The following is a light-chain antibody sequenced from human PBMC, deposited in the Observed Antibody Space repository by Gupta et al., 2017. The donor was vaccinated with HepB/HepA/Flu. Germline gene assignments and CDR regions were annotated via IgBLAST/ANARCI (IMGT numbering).Light chain of an antibody. J-gene: IGKJ3*01. Sequence: EIVMTQSPATLSVSPGERATLSCRASQSISSDLAWYQQKPGQAPRLLIYDASTRATGIPARFSGSGSETDFTLTISSLQSEDFAVYYWQQDNNLRTFGHGTKVDIK. CDR3: QQDNNLRT. CDR2: DAS. V-gene: IGKV3-15*01. CDR1: QSISSD.